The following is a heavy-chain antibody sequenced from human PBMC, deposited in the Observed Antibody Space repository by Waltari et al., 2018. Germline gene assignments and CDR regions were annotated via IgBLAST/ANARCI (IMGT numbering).Heavy chain of an antibody. V-gene: IGHV4-59*11. J-gene: IGHJ6*02. D-gene: IGHD6-13*01. CDR2: IYYSGST. CDR1: GGSISSHY. CDR3: ARNPLPGIAAAGTGSGSYYYGMDV. Sequence: QVQLQESGPGLVKPSETLSLTCTVSGGSISSHYWSWIRQPPGKGLEWIGYIYYSGSTNYNPPLKRRVTISVDTSKNPFSLKLSSVTAADTAVYYCARNPLPGIAAAGTGSGSYYYGMDVWGQGTTVTVSS.